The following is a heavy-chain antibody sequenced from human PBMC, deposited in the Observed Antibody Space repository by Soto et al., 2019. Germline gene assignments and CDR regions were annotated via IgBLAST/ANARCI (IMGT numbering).Heavy chain of an antibody. CDR1: GFTFSKAW. V-gene: IGHV3-15*01. Sequence: GGSLRLSCAASGFTFSKAWVTWVRQAPGKGLEWVGRITSKTDGGTTVYAAPVKARFSISRDDSKNTLYLQMNSLKTEDTAVYYCTSNDYGDPPGVNWGQGTLVTVSS. CDR2: ITSKTDGGTT. D-gene: IGHD4-17*01. CDR3: TSNDYGDPPGVN. J-gene: IGHJ4*02.